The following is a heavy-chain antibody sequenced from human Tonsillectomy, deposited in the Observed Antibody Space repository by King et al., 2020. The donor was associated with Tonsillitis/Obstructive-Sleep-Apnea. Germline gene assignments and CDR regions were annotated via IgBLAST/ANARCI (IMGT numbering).Heavy chain of an antibody. J-gene: IGHJ3*02. CDR3: ARAFLAVASTGAFDI. V-gene: IGHV3-53*01. D-gene: IGHD6-19*01. CDR2: IYSGGST. CDR1: GFSVSSNY. Sequence: VQLVESGGGLIQPGGSLRLSCAASGFSVSSNYMSWVRQAPGKGLEWASVIYSGGSTFYADSVKGRFTISRDNSKNTLYLQMNSLRAEDTAVYYCARAFLAVASTGAFDIWGQGTMVTVSS.